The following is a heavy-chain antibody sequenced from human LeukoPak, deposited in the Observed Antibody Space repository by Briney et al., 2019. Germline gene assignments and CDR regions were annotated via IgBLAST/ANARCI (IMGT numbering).Heavy chain of an antibody. D-gene: IGHD3-22*01. V-gene: IGHV1-24*01. CDR3: ASTYYDSSGYWYYFDY. CDR1: GYTLTELS. Sequence: VASVKVSCKVSGYTLTELSMHWVRQAPGKGLEWMGGFDPEDGETIYAQKFQGRVTMTEDTSTDTAYMELSSLRSEDTAVYYCASTYYDSSGYWYYFDYWGQGTLVTVSS. CDR2: FDPEDGET. J-gene: IGHJ4*02.